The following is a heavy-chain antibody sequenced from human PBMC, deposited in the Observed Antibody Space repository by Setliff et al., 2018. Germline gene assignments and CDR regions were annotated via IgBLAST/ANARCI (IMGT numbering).Heavy chain of an antibody. CDR3: ARQRRIWNDLDYFDY. Sequence: PSETLSLTCTVSGGSISSGTFYWTWLRQPAGKGLEWIGHIYSSGNINYNPSLVSRVTISIDTSKSQFSLRLSSVTAADTAVYYWARQRRIWNDLDYFDYWGQGTLVTVSS. CDR2: IYSSGNI. J-gene: IGHJ4*02. CDR1: GGSISSGTFY. D-gene: IGHD1-1*01. V-gene: IGHV4-61*09.